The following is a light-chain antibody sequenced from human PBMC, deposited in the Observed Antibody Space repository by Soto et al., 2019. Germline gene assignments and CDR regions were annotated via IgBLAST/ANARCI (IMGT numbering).Light chain of an antibody. Sequence: QSVLTQPPSVSAAPGQKVTISCSGTNSNIGKNYVSWYQQFPGTAPKLLIYDNDKRPSGIPAHFSGSKSGTSATLDITGLQTGDEAVYYCGTWDSSLSAVVFGGGTKVTVL. CDR1: NSNIGKNY. CDR2: DND. CDR3: GTWDSSLSAVV. V-gene: IGLV1-51*01. J-gene: IGLJ2*01.